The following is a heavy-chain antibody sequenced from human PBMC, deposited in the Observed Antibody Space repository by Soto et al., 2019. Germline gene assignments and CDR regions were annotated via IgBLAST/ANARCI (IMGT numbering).Heavy chain of an antibody. CDR2: FNPRADTT. CDR1: GYTLSDAN. Sequence: QAQLVQSGAEVKKPGASVKVSCKASGYTLSDANINWVRQAPGQGPEWMGIFNPRADTTNYAQKFQGRVTMTRDTSTSTVYMELSSLRSEDTAVYYCVRDLRVGGDYWGQGTLVTVSS. CDR3: VRDLRVGGDY. J-gene: IGHJ4*02. D-gene: IGHD1-26*01. V-gene: IGHV1-46*01.